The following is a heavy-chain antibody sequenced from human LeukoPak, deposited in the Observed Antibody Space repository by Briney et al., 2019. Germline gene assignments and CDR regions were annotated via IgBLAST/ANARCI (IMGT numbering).Heavy chain of an antibody. CDR3: ARSGSYGLFDY. Sequence: SETLSLTCTVSGGPISSSSYYWGWIRQPPGKGLEWIGSIYYSGSTYYNPSLKSRVTISVDTSKNQFSLKLSSVTAADTAVYYCARSGSYGLFDYWGQGTLVTVSS. D-gene: IGHD1-26*01. CDR1: GGPISSSSYY. V-gene: IGHV4-39*01. J-gene: IGHJ4*02. CDR2: IYYSGST.